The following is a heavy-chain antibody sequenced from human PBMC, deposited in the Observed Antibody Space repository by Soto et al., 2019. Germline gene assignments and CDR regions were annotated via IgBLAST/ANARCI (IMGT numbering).Heavy chain of an antibody. CDR1: GGSFSGYY. Sequence: SETLSLTCAVYGGSFSGYYWSWIRQPPGKGLEWIGEINHSGSTNYNPSLKSRVTISVDTSKNQFSLKLSSVTAADTAVYYCARGLSRITMVRGVPWGQGTLVTVSS. CDR2: INHSGST. CDR3: ARGLSRITMVRGVP. J-gene: IGHJ4*02. D-gene: IGHD3-10*01. V-gene: IGHV4-34*01.